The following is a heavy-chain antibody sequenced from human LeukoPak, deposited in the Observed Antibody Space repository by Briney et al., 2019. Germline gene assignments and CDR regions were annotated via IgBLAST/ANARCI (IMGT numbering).Heavy chain of an antibody. CDR2: IYYSGST. V-gene: IGHV4-39*07. D-gene: IGHD3-10*01. Sequence: TPSETLSLTCTVSGGSISSSSYYWGWIRQPPGKGLEWIGSIYYSGSTYYNPSLKSRVTISVDTSKNQFSLKLSSVTAADTAVYYCARNGGLLWFGDRVDYWGQGTLVTVSS. CDR1: GGSISSSSYY. CDR3: ARNGGLLWFGDRVDY. J-gene: IGHJ4*02.